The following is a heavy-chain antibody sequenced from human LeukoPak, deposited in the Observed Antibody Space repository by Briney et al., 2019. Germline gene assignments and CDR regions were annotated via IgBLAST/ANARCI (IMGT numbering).Heavy chain of an antibody. CDR1: GGSISSYY. CDR3: ARETKRYSSCWEAAEYFQH. J-gene: IGHJ1*01. Sequence: KPSETLSLTCTVSGGSISSYYWSWIRQPPGKGLEWIGYIYYSGSTNYNPSLKSRVTISVDTSKNQFSLKLSSVTAADTAVYYCARETKRYSSCWEAAEYFQHWGQGTLVTVSS. D-gene: IGHD6-13*01. V-gene: IGHV4-59*12. CDR2: IYYSGST.